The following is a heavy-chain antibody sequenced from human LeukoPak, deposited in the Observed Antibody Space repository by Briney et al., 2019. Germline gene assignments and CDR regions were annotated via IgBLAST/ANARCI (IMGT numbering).Heavy chain of an antibody. Sequence: SGGSLRLSCAASGFTFSNYAMCWVRQAPGKGLEWVSGISGSSGGTDYADPVKGRFTISRDNSRNTLYLQMNSLRAEDTAVYYCAKDGGATVFYYFDYWGQGTLVTVSS. V-gene: IGHV3-23*01. CDR3: AKDGGATVFYYFDY. D-gene: IGHD1-1*01. J-gene: IGHJ4*02. CDR2: ISGSSGGT. CDR1: GFTFSNYA.